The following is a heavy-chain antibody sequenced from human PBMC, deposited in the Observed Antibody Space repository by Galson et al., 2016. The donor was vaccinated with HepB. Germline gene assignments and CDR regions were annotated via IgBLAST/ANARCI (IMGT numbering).Heavy chain of an antibody. D-gene: IGHD6-19*01. J-gene: IGHJ3*02. Sequence: SLRLSCAASGFTFSSFSMNWVRQAPGKGLVWVSYIHSSSSTIYYADSVKGRFTISRDNTRNTLYVQMNNLRAEDTAVYYCARDYPGSSGNVGTFDIWGQGTMVAVSS. V-gene: IGHV3-48*01. CDR2: IHSSSSTI. CDR3: ARDYPGSSGNVGTFDI. CDR1: GFTFSSFS.